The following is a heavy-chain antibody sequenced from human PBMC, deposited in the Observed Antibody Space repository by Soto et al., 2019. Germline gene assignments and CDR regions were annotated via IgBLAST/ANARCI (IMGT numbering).Heavy chain of an antibody. CDR2: IYYSGST. Sequence: QVQLQESGPGLVKPSETLSLTCTVSGGSISSYYWSWIRQPPGKGLEWIGYIYYSGSTNYNPSLKSRVTISVDTSKNQFSLKLSSVTAADTAVYYCARHGGMRRKYNWFDPWGQGTLVTVSS. CDR3: ARHGGMRRKYNWFDP. CDR1: GGSISSYY. V-gene: IGHV4-59*08. J-gene: IGHJ5*02.